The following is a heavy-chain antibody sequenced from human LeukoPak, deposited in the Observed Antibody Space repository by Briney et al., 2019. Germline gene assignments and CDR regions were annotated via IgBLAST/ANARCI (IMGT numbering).Heavy chain of an antibody. Sequence: SGGSLRLSCAASGFTFSSYAMSWVRQAPGKGLEWASAISGSGGSTYYADSVKGRFTISRDNSKNTLYLQMNSLRAEDTAVYYCVKGTYGDYVFDYWGQGTLVTVSS. V-gene: IGHV3-23*01. CDR3: VKGTYGDYVFDY. J-gene: IGHJ4*02. CDR1: GFTFSSYA. D-gene: IGHD4-17*01. CDR2: ISGSGGST.